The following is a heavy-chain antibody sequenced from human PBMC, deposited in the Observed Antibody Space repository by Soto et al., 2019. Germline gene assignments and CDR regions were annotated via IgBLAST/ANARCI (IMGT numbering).Heavy chain of an antibody. CDR3: ASSYEYYYDSSGHRQGWFDP. CDR2: INADNGNT. Sequence: ASVKVSCKASGYTFTTYAMHWVRQAPGQRLEWMGWINADNGNTNYAQKLQGRVTMTRDTSTSTAYMELRSLRSDDTAVYYCASSYEYYYDSSGHRQGWFDPWGQGTLVTVSS. V-gene: IGHV1-3*01. J-gene: IGHJ5*02. D-gene: IGHD3-22*01. CDR1: GYTFTTYA.